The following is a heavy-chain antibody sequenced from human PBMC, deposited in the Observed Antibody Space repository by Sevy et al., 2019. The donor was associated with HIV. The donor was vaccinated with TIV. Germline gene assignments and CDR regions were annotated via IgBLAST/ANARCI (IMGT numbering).Heavy chain of an antibody. V-gene: IGHV3-30-3*01. CDR1: GFTFSSYA. CDR2: ISYDGSNK. D-gene: IGHD3-10*01. CDR3: SGGTFMVRGVIMGDY. Sequence: GGSLRLSCAASGFTFSSYAMHWVRQAPGKGLEWGAVISYDGSNKYYADSVKGRFTISRDNSKNTLYLQMNSLRAEDTAAYYCSGGTFMVRGVIMGDYWGQGTLVTVSS. J-gene: IGHJ4*02.